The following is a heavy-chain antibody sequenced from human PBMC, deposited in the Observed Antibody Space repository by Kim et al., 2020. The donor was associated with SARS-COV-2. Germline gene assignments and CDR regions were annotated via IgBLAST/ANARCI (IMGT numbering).Heavy chain of an antibody. V-gene: IGHV1-46*01. CDR1: GYTFTSYY. J-gene: IGHJ2*01. D-gene: IGHD6-6*01. CDR2: INPSGGST. CDR3: ARDRGDREQLGPGWYFDL. Sequence: ASVKVSCKASGYTFTSYYMHWVRQAPGQGLEWMGIINPSGGSTSYAQKFQGRVTMTRDTSTSTVYMELSSLRSEDTAVYYCARDRGDREQLGPGWYFDLWGRGTLVTVSS.